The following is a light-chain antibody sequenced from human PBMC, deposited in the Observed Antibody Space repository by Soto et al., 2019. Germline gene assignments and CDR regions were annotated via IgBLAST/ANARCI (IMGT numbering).Light chain of an antibody. CDR3: HQYNNWPPGT. CDR1: QSVSSSY. CDR2: GAS. J-gene: IGKJ2*01. Sequence: EIVLTQSPGTLSLSPGERATLSCRASQSVSSSYLAWYQQKPGQAPRLLIYGASARATGIPARFSGSGSGTEFTLTISSLQSEDFALYYCHQYNNWPPGTFGQGTKVDIK. V-gene: IGKV3-15*01.